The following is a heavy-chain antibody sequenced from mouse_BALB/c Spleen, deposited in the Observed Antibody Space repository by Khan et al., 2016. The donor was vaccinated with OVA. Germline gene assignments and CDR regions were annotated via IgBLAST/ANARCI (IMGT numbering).Heavy chain of an antibody. CDR1: GFTFSDYY. Sequence: ELVESGGGLVKPGGSLKLSCAASGFTFSDYYMYWVRQTPEKRLEWVATISDGGTYIYYPDNVKGRFTISRDNAKNNLYLQMSSLKSDDTAMXYCTRGYYGDPFAYWGQGTLVTVSA. CDR2: ISDGGTYI. D-gene: IGHD2-13*01. J-gene: IGHJ3*01. V-gene: IGHV5-4*02. CDR3: TRGYYGDPFAY.